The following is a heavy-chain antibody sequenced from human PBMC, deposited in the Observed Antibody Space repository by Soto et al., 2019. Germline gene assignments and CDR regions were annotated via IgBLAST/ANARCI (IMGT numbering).Heavy chain of an antibody. CDR2: IIPIFGTA. CDR3: ARSITGTVSYYYGMDV. Sequence: QVQLVQSGAEVKKPGSSVKVSCKASGGTFSSYAISWVRQAPGQGLEWMGGIIPIFGTADYAQKFQGRVRITADESTSTAYMELSSLRSEDTAVYYCARSITGTVSYYYGMDVWGQGTTVTVSS. CDR1: GGTFSSYA. D-gene: IGHD1-20*01. J-gene: IGHJ6*02. V-gene: IGHV1-69*12.